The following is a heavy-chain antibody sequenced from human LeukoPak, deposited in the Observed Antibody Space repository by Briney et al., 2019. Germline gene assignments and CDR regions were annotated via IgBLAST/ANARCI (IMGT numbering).Heavy chain of an antibody. V-gene: IGHV4-59*01. Sequence: PETLSLTSTVSGGSISSYYWSWIRQPPGKGLEWIGYIYYSGSTNYNPSLKSRVTISVDTSKNQFSLKLNSVTAADTAVYYCARAQNHYDSHFDYWGQGTLVTVSS. CDR1: GGSISSYY. CDR3: ARAQNHYDSHFDY. CDR2: IYYSGST. J-gene: IGHJ4*02. D-gene: IGHD3-3*01.